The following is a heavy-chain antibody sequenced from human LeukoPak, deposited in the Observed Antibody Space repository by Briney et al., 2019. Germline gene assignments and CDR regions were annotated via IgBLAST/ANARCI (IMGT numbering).Heavy chain of an antibody. J-gene: IGHJ3*02. CDR1: SFTFSDYY. V-gene: IGHV3-11*01. CDR3: ARRTEQTPGSDAFDI. D-gene: IGHD1-26*01. Sequence: PGGSLTLYCAASSFTFSDYYMRWLRQAPGKGLEWGSYISSGGSTIYYADSVRGRFTISRDNAKNSLYLQMNSLRVEDTAVYYCARRTEQTPGSDAFDIWGQGTVVTVSS. CDR2: ISSGGSTI.